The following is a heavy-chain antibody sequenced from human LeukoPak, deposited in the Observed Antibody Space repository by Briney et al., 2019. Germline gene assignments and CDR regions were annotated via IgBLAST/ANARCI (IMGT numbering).Heavy chain of an antibody. CDR3: AREYIGGGVEPYDY. J-gene: IGHJ4*02. V-gene: IGHV1-69*13. CDR2: IIPIFGTA. CDR1: GGTFSSYA. D-gene: IGHD3-16*01. Sequence: GASVKVSCKASGGTFSSYAISWVRQAPGQGLEWMGGIIPIFGTANYAQKFQGRVTITADESTSTAYMELSSLRSEDTAVYYCAREYIGGGVEPYDYWGQGTLVTVSS.